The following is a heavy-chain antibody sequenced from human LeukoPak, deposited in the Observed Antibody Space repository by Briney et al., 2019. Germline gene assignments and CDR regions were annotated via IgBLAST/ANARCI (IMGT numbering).Heavy chain of an antibody. V-gene: IGHV4-39*07. D-gene: IGHD2-2*01. CDR2: IYHSGST. Sequence: PSETLSLTCTVSGGSISSSGYYWGWIRQPPGKGLEWIGSIYHSGSTYYNPSLKSRVTISVDTSENQFSLKLSSVTAADTAVYYCARVVPVPADWFDPWGQGTLVTVSS. CDR1: GGSISSSGYY. CDR3: ARVVPVPADWFDP. J-gene: IGHJ5*02.